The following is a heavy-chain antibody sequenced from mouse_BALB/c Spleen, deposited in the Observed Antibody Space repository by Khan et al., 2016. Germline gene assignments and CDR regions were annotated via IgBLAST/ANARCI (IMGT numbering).Heavy chain of an antibody. CDR3: ARTDRRGYFDY. V-gene: IGHV1-9*01. Sequence: QVRLQQSGAELMKPGASVKISCKATGYTFSSYWIEWVKQRPGHGLEWIGEILPGSGSTNYNEKFRGKATFTADTSSNTAYMPLSSLTSEDSAVHYCARTDRRGYFDYWGQGTTLTVSS. J-gene: IGHJ2*01. CDR2: ILPGSGST. CDR1: GYTFSSYW.